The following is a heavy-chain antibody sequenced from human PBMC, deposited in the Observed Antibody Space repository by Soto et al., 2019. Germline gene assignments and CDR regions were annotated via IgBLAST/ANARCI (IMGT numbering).Heavy chain of an antibody. J-gene: IGHJ6*02. CDR2: IIPIFGTA. Sequence: SVKVSCKASGGTFSSYAISWVRQAPGQGLEWMGGIIPIFGTANYAQKFQGRVTITADESTSTAYMELSSLRSEDTAVYYCARGTALRPYYYYYGMDIWGQGTTVTVSS. V-gene: IGHV1-69*13. CDR1: GGTFSSYA. CDR3: ARGTALRPYYYYYGMDI. D-gene: IGHD2-21*02.